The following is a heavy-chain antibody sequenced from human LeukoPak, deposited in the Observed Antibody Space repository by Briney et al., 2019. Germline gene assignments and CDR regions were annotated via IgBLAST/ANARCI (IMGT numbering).Heavy chain of an antibody. Sequence: SGGSLRLSCAASGFTFSSYSMSWVRQAPGKGLEGVANIKQDGSEKYYVDSVKGRFTISRDNAKNSLYLQMNSLRAEDTAVYYCARARDSGSYKRSFDYWGQGTLVTVSS. V-gene: IGHV3-7*01. J-gene: IGHJ4*02. CDR3: ARARDSGSYKRSFDY. D-gene: IGHD1-26*01. CDR1: GFTFSSYS. CDR2: IKQDGSEK.